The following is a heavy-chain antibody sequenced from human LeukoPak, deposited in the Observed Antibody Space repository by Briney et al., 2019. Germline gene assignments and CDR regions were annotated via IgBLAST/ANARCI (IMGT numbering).Heavy chain of an antibody. CDR3: AKDQDDSSGYYPYYFDY. CDR2: KSHDGDRQ. Sequence: GGSLRLSCAASGFTLSSSAMHWVRQAPGKGLEWVAVKSHDGDRQYYTDSVKGRFTISRDISKSTLYLQMNSLRAEDTAVYYCAKDQDDSSGYYPYYFDYWGQGTLVTVSS. D-gene: IGHD3-22*01. J-gene: IGHJ4*02. CDR1: GFTLSSSA. V-gene: IGHV3-30-3*01.